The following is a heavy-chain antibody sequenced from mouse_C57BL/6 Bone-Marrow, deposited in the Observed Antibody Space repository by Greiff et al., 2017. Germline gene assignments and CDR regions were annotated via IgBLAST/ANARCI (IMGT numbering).Heavy chain of an antibody. V-gene: IGHV1-80*01. D-gene: IGHD1-1*01. CDR2: IYPGDGDT. CDR3: SSGVVYYCCSHWYCAV. J-gene: IGHJ1*03. Sequence: VQLQQSGAELVKPGASVKISCKASGYAFSSYWMNWVKQRPGKGLEWIGQIYPGDGDTNYNGKFKGKATLTADNSSSTAYMQLSSLTSEDSAVYFFSSGVVYYCCSHWYCAVWGTGTTVTVSS. CDR1: GYAFSSYW.